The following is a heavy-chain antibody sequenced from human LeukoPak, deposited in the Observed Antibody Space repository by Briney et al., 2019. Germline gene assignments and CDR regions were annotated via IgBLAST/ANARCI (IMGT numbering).Heavy chain of an antibody. V-gene: IGHV3-23*01. CDR1: GFIFSRYG. Sequence: RSGGSLRLSCAASGFIFSRYGINWVRQAPGKGLEWVSFISTSGGSTYYADSVKGRFTISRDNSKNTVFLQMNSLRAEDTAVYYCAKPGEGSGWYLGYFEYWGQGTLVTVSS. J-gene: IGHJ4*02. D-gene: IGHD6-19*01. CDR3: AKPGEGSGWYLGYFEY. CDR2: ISTSGGST.